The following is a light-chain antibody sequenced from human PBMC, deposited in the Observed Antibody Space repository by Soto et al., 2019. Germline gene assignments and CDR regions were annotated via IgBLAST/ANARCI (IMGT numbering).Light chain of an antibody. CDR3: SSYTTSTTVV. CDR2: EVS. CDR1: SSDVGGYNF. Sequence: QSVLTQPASVFGSPGQSITFSCTGTSSDVGGYNFVSWYQQHPGKAPKLMIYEVSSRPSGVSNRFSGSESGNTASLTISGLQPEDEADYYCSSYTTSTTVVFGTGTKVTVL. V-gene: IGLV2-14*03. J-gene: IGLJ1*01.